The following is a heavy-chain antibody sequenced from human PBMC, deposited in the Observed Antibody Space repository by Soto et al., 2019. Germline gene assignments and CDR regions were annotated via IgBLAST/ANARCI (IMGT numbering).Heavy chain of an antibody. CDR3: AREIVTFFDC. Sequence: GGSLRLSCAASGFTFSGYEMNWVRQTPGKGLEWVSYISSRSSTIYYADSVKGRFTISRDDAKNSLYLQLHSLRAEDTALYYCAREIVTFFDCWGHGTLVTVSS. CDR1: GFTFSGYE. V-gene: IGHV3-48*03. D-gene: IGHD3-16*02. CDR2: ISSRSSTI. J-gene: IGHJ4*01.